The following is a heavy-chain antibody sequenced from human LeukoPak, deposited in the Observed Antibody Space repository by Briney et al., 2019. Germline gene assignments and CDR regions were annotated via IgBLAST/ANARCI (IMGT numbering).Heavy chain of an antibody. D-gene: IGHD5-12*01. V-gene: IGHV4-4*07. CDR2: IFITGST. Sequence: SDTLSLTCAVSGDSISCCYWTWIRQSAGEGLEWIGRIFITGSTNYNPSLQGRVTMSVDRSKSQFSLRLSSVTAADTAIYYCVRQGYDYGAFNAWGQGTLVTVSS. J-gene: IGHJ5*02. CDR3: VRQGYDYGAFNA. CDR1: GDSISCCY.